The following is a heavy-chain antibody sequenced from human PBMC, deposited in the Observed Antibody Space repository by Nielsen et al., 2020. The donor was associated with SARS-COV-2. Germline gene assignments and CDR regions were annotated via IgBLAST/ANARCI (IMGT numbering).Heavy chain of an antibody. V-gene: IGHV1-24*01. D-gene: IGHD1-26*01. CDR1: GYTLTELS. CDR3: ARDDEAGANFVDS. CDR2: FDPEDGET. Sequence: ASVKVSCKVSGYTLTELSMHWVRQAPGKGLEWMGGFDPEDGETIYAQKFQGRVTMTEDTSTDTAYMELRSLRFDDTAVYYCARDDEAGANFVDSWGQGTQVTVSS. J-gene: IGHJ4*02.